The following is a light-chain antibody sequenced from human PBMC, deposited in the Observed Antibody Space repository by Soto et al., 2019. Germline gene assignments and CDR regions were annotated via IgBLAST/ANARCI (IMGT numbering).Light chain of an antibody. V-gene: IGLV2-8*01. Sequence: LTQPPSASGSPGQSVTISCTGTSSDVGGYNYVSWYQQHPGKAPKLMIYEVSKRPSGVPDRFSGSKSGNTASLTVSGLQAEDEADYYCSSYVGSNNFYVFGTGTKVTVL. J-gene: IGLJ1*01. CDR1: SSDVGGYNY. CDR2: EVS. CDR3: SSYVGSNNFYV.